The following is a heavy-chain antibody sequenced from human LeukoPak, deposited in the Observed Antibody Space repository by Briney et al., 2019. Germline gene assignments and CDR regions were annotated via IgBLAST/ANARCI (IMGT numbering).Heavy chain of an antibody. V-gene: IGHV4-38-2*02. CDR2: TYHSGST. CDR3: ARDRYDYVWGSYRLSFDP. CDR1: GYSISSGYY. J-gene: IGHJ5*02. D-gene: IGHD3-16*02. Sequence: SETLSLTCAVSGYSISSGYYWGWIRQPPGKGLEWIGSTYHSGSTYYNPSLKSRVTISVDTSKNQFSLKLSSVTAADTAVYYCARDRYDYVWGSYRLSFDPWGQGTLVTVSS.